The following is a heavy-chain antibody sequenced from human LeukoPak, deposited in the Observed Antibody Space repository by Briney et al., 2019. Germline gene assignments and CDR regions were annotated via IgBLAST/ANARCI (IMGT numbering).Heavy chain of an antibody. CDR3: AKDLHYYVAMDV. Sequence: PGGPLRLSCAASGFTFSSYAMSWVRQAPGKGLEWVSVISGSGGSTYYADSVKGRFTISRDNSKSTLFLQMNSLRAEDTALYYCAKDLHYYVAMDVWGQGTAVTVSS. V-gene: IGHV3-23*01. CDR2: ISGSGGST. CDR1: GFTFSSYA. D-gene: IGHD3-10*02. J-gene: IGHJ6*02.